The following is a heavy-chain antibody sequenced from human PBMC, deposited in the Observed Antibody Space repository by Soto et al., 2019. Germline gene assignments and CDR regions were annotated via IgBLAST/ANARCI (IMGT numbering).Heavy chain of an antibody. Sequence: TGGSLRLSCAASGFTFSSYAMSWVRQAPGKGLEWVSRINSDGSSTSYADSVKGRFTISRDNAKNTLYLQMNSLRAEDMAVYYCARDTRVPHSNNWNNWFDPWGQGTLVTVSS. V-gene: IGHV3-74*01. CDR3: ARDTRVPHSNNWNNWFDP. D-gene: IGHD1-1*01. CDR2: INSDGSST. J-gene: IGHJ5*02. CDR1: GFTFSSYA.